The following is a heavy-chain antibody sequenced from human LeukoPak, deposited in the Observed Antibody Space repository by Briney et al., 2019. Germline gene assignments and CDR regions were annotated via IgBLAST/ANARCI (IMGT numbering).Heavy chain of an antibody. CDR3: ARNQQLGGHSYYYYGMDV. CDR2: ISGGGVTT. V-gene: IGHV3-23*01. J-gene: IGHJ6*02. D-gene: IGHD3-16*01. Sequence: GGSLRLSCVGSGFTSIAYALTWARQAPGKGLEWVSGISGGGVTTYYADSVKGRFTISRDNPKNTLYLQMNSLRADDTAIYYCARNQQLGGHSYYYYGMDVWGQGTTVTVSS. CDR1: GFTSIAYA.